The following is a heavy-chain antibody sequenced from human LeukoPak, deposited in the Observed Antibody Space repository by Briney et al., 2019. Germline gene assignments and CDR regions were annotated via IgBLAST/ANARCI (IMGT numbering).Heavy chain of an antibody. CDR2: ISSSSSYI. J-gene: IGHJ6*03. D-gene: IGHD3-3*01. Sequence: PGGSLRLSCAASGFTFSSYSMNWVRLAPGKELEWVSCISSSSSYIYYADSVKGRFTISRDNAKNSLYLQMNSLRAEDTAVYYCARSYESDQSYYYMDVWGKWTTVTVSS. CDR1: GFTFSSYS. CDR3: ARSYESDQSYYYMDV. V-gene: IGHV3-21*01.